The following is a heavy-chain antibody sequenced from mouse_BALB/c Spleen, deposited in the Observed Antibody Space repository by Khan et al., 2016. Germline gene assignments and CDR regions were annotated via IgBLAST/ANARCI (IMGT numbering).Heavy chain of an antibody. CDR1: GYTFTSYT. V-gene: IGHV1-4*01. CDR2: INPSSGYT. Sequence: QVQLQQSGAELARPGASVKMSCKASGYTFTSYTMHWVKQSPGQGLEWIGYINPSSGYTKYNQKFKDKATLTADKSSSTAYMQLSSLTSENSAVDYCARTDERWGQGTTRTVSS. J-gene: IGHJ2*01. CDR3: ARTDER.